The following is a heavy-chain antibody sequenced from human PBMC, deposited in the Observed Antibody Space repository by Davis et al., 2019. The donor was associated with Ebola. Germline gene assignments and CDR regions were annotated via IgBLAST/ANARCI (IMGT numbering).Heavy chain of an antibody. CDR1: GFTFSNAW. CDR2: ISGSGGST. V-gene: IGHV3-23*01. CDR3: ASAYYYDSSGYLLGG. D-gene: IGHD3-22*01. J-gene: IGHJ4*02. Sequence: GESLKISCAASGFTFSNAWMSWVRQAPGKGLEWVSAISGSGGSTYYADSVKGRFTISRDNSKNTLYLQMKSLRAEDTAVYYCASAYYYDSSGYLLGGWGQGTLVTVSS.